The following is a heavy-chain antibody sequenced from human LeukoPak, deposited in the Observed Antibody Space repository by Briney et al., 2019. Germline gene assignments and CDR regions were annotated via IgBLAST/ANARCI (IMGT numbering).Heavy chain of an antibody. CDR3: TTEIQAFGGVIVIHGYFDY. CDR2: IKSKTDGGTT. Sequence: GGSLRLSCAASGFTFSNAWMSWVRQAPGKGLEWVGRIKSKTDGGTTDYAAPVKGRFTISRDDSKDTLYLQMNSLKTEDTAVYYCTTEIQAFGGVIVIHGYFDYWGQGTLVTVSS. CDR1: GFTFSNAW. V-gene: IGHV3-15*01. J-gene: IGHJ4*02. D-gene: IGHD3-16*02.